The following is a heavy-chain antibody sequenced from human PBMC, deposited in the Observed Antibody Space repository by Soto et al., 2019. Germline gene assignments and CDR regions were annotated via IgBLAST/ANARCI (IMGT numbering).Heavy chain of an antibody. CDR3: AREASANYDFWSGYYKGRDRDNYYFDY. CDR1: GFTFSDYY. J-gene: IGHJ4*02. V-gene: IGHV3-11*06. D-gene: IGHD3-3*01. Sequence: QVQLVESGGGLVKPGGSLRLSCAASGFTFSDYYMSWIRQAPGKGLEWVSYISSSSSYTNYADSVKGRFTISRDNAKNSLYLQMNSLRAEDTAVYYCAREASANYDFWSGYYKGRDRDNYYFDYWGQGTLVTVSS. CDR2: ISSSSSYT.